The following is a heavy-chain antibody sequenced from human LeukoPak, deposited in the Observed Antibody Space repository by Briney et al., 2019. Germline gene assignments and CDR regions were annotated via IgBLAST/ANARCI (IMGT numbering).Heavy chain of an antibody. J-gene: IGHJ6*02. D-gene: IGHD5-18*01. V-gene: IGHV3-53*01. Sequence: SGGSLRLSCAASGFTVSSNYMSWVRQAPGKGLEWVSVIYSGGSTYYADSVKGRFTISRDNSKNTLYLQMNSLRAEDTAVYYCARARAGTAMLYDYGMDVWGQGTTVTVSS. CDR3: ARARAGTAMLYDYGMDV. CDR1: GFTVSSNY. CDR2: IYSGGST.